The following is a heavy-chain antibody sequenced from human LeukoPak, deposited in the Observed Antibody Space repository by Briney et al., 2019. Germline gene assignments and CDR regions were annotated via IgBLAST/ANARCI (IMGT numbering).Heavy chain of an antibody. CDR2: IYYSGST. Sequence: ASQTLSLTCTVSGGSISSDYFYWSWIRQHPGKGLEWIGYIYYSGSTYYNPSLKSRVTISVDTSKNQFSLKLSSVTAADTAVYYCASATGGDYGMDVWGQGTTVTVSS. CDR1: GGSISSDYFY. CDR3: ASATGGDYGMDV. D-gene: IGHD2-8*02. J-gene: IGHJ6*02. V-gene: IGHV4-31*03.